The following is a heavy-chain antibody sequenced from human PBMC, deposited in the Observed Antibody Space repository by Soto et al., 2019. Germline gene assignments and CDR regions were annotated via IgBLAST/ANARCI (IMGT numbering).Heavy chain of an antibody. D-gene: IGHD6-13*01. V-gene: IGHV4-39*02. CDR3: ARDLGSSWYPEYFQH. Sequence: SETLSLTCTVSGGSISSSSFHWGWIRQPPGKGLEWIGSIYYSGSTYYSPSLKSRVTISVDTSKNQFSLKLSSVTAADTAVYYCARDLGSSWYPEYFQHWGQGTLVTVSS. CDR1: GGSISSSSFH. J-gene: IGHJ1*01. CDR2: IYYSGST.